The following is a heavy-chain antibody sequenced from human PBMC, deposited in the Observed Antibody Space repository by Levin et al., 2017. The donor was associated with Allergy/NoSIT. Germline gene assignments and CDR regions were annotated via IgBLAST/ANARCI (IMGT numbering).Heavy chain of an antibody. J-gene: IGHJ4*02. CDR2: INPNSGGT. V-gene: IGHV1-2*02. D-gene: IGHD1-26*01. CDR1: GYTFTGYY. CDR3: ARSRRETQAVAYSGTDY. Sequence: ASVKVSCKASGYTFTGYYMHWVRQAPGQGLEWMGWINPNSGGTNYAQKFQGRVTMTRDTSISTAYMELSRLRSDDTAVYYCARSRRETQAVAYSGTDYWGQGTLVTVSS.